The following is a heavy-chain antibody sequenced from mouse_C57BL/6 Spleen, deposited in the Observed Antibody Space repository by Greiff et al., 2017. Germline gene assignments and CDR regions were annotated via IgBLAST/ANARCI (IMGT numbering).Heavy chain of an antibody. CDR3: ASGGGSSESYYFDY. V-gene: IGHV1-53*01. CDR2: INPSNGGT. CDR1: GYTFTSYW. Sequence: QVQLQQPGTELVKPGASVKLSCKASGYTFTSYWMHWVKQRPGQGLEWIGNINPSNGGTNYNEKFKSKATLTVDKSSSTAYMQLSSLTSEVSAVYYWASGGGSSESYYFDYWGQGTTLTVSS. J-gene: IGHJ2*01. D-gene: IGHD1-1*01.